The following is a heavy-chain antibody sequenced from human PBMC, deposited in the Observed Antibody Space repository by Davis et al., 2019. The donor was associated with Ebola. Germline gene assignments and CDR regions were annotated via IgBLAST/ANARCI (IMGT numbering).Heavy chain of an antibody. D-gene: IGHD1-26*01. CDR3: ARLGSAPFDY. Sequence: ASVKVSCKASGYTFTGYYMHWVRQAPGQGLEWMGWINPNTGGIDYAQKFQDRVTMTRDTSISTAYMELSRLRSDDTAVYYCARLGSAPFDYWGQGTLVTVSS. CDR1: GYTFTGYY. V-gene: IGHV1-2*02. J-gene: IGHJ4*02. CDR2: INPNTGGI.